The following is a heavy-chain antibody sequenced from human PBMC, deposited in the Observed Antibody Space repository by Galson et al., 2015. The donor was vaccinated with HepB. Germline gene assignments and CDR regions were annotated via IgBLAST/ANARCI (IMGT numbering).Heavy chain of an antibody. CDR2: VKHHGPEK. CDR3: TRGLWFDY. CDR1: GFSLHRHY. V-gene: IGHV3-7*03. J-gene: IGHJ5*01. Sequence: SRRLSCAASGFSLHRHYMRWVRRAAGKGLDWVANVKHHGPEKHYVDSVRGRFTASRDNSKNSLYLQMNSLRVEGTAVYYCTRGLWFDYWGQGILVIVSS.